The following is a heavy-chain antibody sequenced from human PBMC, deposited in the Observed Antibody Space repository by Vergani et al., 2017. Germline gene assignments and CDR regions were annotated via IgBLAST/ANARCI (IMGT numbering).Heavy chain of an antibody. J-gene: IGHJ3*02. Sequence: EVQLMESGGGLVQPGGSLRLSCAASGFTFSNYWMSWVRQAPGKGLEWVANIKEDGSETFYVDSVMGRFTISRDNAKNSLYLQMNSLRAEDTAVYYCARDRVSWDDAFDIWGQGTMVTVSS. CDR3: ARDRVSWDDAFDI. D-gene: IGHD1-26*01. V-gene: IGHV3-7*01. CDR1: GFTFSNYW. CDR2: IKEDGSET.